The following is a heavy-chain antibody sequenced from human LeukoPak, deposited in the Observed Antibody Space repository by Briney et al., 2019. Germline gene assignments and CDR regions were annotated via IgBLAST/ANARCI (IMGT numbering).Heavy chain of an antibody. CDR3: TRSGQFDY. D-gene: IGHD6-25*01. CDR1: GFTFSSYA. V-gene: IGHV3-23*01. Sequence: GGSLRLSCEASGFTFSSYAMSWVRQAPGKGLEWVSTIGSSGATTYCAGSVKGRFTVSRDNSKNMVYLQMNSLRAEDTAVYYCTRSGQFDYWGQGTPVTVSS. J-gene: IGHJ4*02. CDR2: IGSSGATT.